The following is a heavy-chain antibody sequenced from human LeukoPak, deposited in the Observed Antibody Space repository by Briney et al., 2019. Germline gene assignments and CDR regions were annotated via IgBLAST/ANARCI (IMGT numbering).Heavy chain of an antibody. CDR2: INWNGGST. V-gene: IGHV3-20*04. J-gene: IGHJ4*02. Sequence: PGGSLRLSCAASGFTFDDYGMSWVRQAPGKGLEWVSGINWNGGSTGYADSVKGRFTISRDNAKNSLYLQMNSLRAEDTALYYCARDPVQYSGGRSFDYWGQGTLVTVSS. D-gene: IGHD2-15*01. CDR3: ARDPVQYSGGRSFDY. CDR1: GFTFDDYG.